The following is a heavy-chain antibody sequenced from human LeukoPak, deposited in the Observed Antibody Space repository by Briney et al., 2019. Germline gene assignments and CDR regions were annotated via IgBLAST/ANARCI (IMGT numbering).Heavy chain of an antibody. D-gene: IGHD3-10*01. Sequence: SETLSLTRTVSGGSISSYYWSWIRQPAGKGLEWIGRIYTSGSTNYNPSLKSRVTMSVDTSKNQFSLKLSSVTAADTAVYYCARVHYGSGSYSERKNWFDPWGQGTLVTVSS. CDR3: ARVHYGSGSYSERKNWFDP. V-gene: IGHV4-4*07. CDR2: IYTSGST. CDR1: GGSISSYY. J-gene: IGHJ5*02.